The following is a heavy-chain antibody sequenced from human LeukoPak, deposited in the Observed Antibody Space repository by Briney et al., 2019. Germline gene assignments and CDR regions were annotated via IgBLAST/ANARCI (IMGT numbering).Heavy chain of an antibody. J-gene: IGHJ4*02. CDR3: ARDGPAAGLYFDY. Sequence: GGSLRLSCAASGFIFSSYAMSWVRQAPGKGLEWVSGNSGSGGSTYYADAVKGRFTISRDNAKNSLYLQMNSLRAEDTAIYYCARDGPAAGLYFDYWGQGTLVTVSS. CDR2: NSGSGGST. D-gene: IGHD6-13*01. V-gene: IGHV3-23*01. CDR1: GFIFSSYA.